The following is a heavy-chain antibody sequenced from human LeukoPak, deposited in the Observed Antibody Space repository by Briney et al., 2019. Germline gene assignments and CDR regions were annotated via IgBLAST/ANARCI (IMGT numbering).Heavy chain of an antibody. J-gene: IGHJ4*02. CDR2: INPNSGGT. CDR1: GYTFTGYY. D-gene: IGHD1-7*01. CDR3: ARGGEADWNYANEFDY. V-gene: IGHV1-2*02. Sequence: GASVKVSCKASGYTFTGYYMHWVRQAPGQGLEWMGWINPNSGGTNYAQKFQGRVTMTRDTSISTAYMELSRLRSDDTAVYYCARGGEADWNYANEFDYWGQGTLVTVSS.